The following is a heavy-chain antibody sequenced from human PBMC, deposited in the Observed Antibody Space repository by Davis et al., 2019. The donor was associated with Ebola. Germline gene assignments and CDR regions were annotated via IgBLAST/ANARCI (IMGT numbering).Heavy chain of an antibody. J-gene: IGHJ4*02. V-gene: IGHV3-30*03. CDR1: GFTFSNYG. Sequence: GESLKISCAASGFTFSNYGMHWVRQAPGKGLEWVATVSYDAINKDYADSVKGRFTISRDNSKSTLYLQMNSLRAEDTAVYYCARGQYCSGGTCYKLFEYWGQGTLVTVSS. D-gene: IGHD2-15*01. CDR3: ARGQYCSGGTCYKLFEY. CDR2: VSYDAINK.